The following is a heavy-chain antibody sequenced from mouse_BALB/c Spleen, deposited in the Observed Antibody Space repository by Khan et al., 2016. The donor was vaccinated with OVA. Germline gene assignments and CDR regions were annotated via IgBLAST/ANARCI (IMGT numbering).Heavy chain of an antibody. CDR1: GYSITSDYA. D-gene: IGHD1-1*02. Sequence: VQLQQSGPGLVKPSQSLSLTCTVTGYSITSDYAWNLIRQFPGNKLEWMGYISYSGSTNYNPALKSRISITRDTSKNQFFLQLNSVTTEDTSTYYCARDGARYNYAMDYWGQGTSVTVSS. J-gene: IGHJ4*01. V-gene: IGHV3-2*02. CDR2: ISYSGST. CDR3: ARDGARYNYAMDY.